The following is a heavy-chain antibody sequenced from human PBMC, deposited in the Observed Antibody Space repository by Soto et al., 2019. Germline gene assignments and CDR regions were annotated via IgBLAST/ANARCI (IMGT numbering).Heavy chain of an antibody. J-gene: IGHJ3*01. Sequence: EVHLLESGGGLVQPGGSRRLSCAASGFAFTNYAMTWVRQAPGKGLEWVSAISGDGSSTTYADSVRGRFTISRDNAKNTVYLQMDSLRAEDTAVYYCARSLPGTYGAFDLWGQGTMVTVSS. CDR2: ISGDGSST. V-gene: IGHV3-23*01. D-gene: IGHD1-7*01. CDR1: GFAFTNYA. CDR3: ARSLPGTYGAFDL.